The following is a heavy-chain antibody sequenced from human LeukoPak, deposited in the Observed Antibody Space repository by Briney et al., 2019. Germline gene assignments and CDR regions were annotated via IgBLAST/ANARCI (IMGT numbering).Heavy chain of an antibody. D-gene: IGHD3-16*02. CDR3: ARSTLELSRVY. CDR2: IYYSGST. Sequence: SETLSLTCTVSGGSISSSSYYWGWIRQPPGKGLEWIGSIYYSGSTYYNPSLKSRVTISVDTSKNQFSLKLSSVTAADTAVYYCARSTLELSRVYWGQGTLVTVSS. CDR1: GGSISSSSYY. J-gene: IGHJ4*02. V-gene: IGHV4-39*01.